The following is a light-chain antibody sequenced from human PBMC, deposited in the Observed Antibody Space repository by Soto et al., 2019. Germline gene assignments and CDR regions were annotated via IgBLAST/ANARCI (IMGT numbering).Light chain of an antibody. CDR2: DVT. CDR3: TSYTSSSTYV. Sequence: QSVLTQPASGSGAPGQSITVSCTGTSSDVGGYDYVSWYQQHPGNAPKLLISDVTNRPSGVSNRFSGSKSGNTASLTISGLQTEDEADYYCTSYTSSSTYVFGTGTKVTVL. CDR1: SSDVGGYDY. J-gene: IGLJ1*01. V-gene: IGLV2-14*01.